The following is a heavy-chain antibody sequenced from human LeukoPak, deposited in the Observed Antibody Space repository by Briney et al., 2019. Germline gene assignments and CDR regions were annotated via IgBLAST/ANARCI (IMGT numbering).Heavy chain of an antibody. CDR3: AGYDSSGLYFDY. CDR2: IIPIFGTA. J-gene: IGHJ4*02. Sequence: SVKVSCKASGGTFSSYAISWVRQAPGQGLEWMGGIIPIFGTANYAQKFQGRVTITRDTSASTAYMELSSLRSEDTAVYYCAGYDSSGLYFDYWGQGTLVTVSS. D-gene: IGHD3-22*01. V-gene: IGHV1-69*05. CDR1: GGTFSSYA.